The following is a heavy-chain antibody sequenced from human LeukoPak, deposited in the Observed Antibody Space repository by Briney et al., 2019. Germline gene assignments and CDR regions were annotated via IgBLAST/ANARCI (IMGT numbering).Heavy chain of an antibody. CDR3: ASVLYCGADCYSGRYFFDY. CDR1: GYTFTNYD. D-gene: IGHD2-21*02. CDR2: INPSGDST. V-gene: IGHV1-46*01. J-gene: IGHJ4*02. Sequence: ASVTVSFTASGYTFTNYDMHWVRQAPGQGREGMGIINPSGDSTSYAQKFQGRVTMTTHTSTSTVYMELSSLRSEDTAVYYCASVLYCGADCYSGRYFFDYWGQGTLVTVSS.